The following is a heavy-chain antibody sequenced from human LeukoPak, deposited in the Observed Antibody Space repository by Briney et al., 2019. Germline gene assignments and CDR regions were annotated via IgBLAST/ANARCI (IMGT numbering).Heavy chain of an antibody. Sequence: PGGSLRLSCAASGFTFSNYAMSWVRQVPGKGLDWVSALSGSGGVTYYTDSVKGRFTVSRDNSKNTLYLQMNSLRAEDTAVYYCVKGDSGSSYVPGDYWGQGTLVTVSS. CDR1: GFTFSNYA. CDR3: VKGDSGSSYVPGDY. CDR2: LSGSGGVT. J-gene: IGHJ4*02. V-gene: IGHV3-23*01. D-gene: IGHD1-26*01.